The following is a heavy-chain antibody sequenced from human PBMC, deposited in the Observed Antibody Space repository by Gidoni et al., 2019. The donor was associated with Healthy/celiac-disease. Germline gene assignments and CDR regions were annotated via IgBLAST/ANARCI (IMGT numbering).Heavy chain of an antibody. CDR1: GYSFTSYW. Sequence: EVQLVQPGAEVKTPGESLKISLTGSGYSFTSYWIGWVRQMPGKVLEWMGIIYPGNSDTRYSPSYQGQVTISADKSISTAYLQWSSLKASDTAMYYCARPRSANTSWYFDLWGRGTLVTVSS. J-gene: IGHJ2*01. CDR3: ARPRSANTSWYFDL. D-gene: IGHD6-25*01. CDR2: IYPGNSDT. V-gene: IGHV5-51*01.